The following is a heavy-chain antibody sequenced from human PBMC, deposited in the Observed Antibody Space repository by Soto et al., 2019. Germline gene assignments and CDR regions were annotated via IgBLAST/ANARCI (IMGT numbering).Heavy chain of an antibody. Sequence: SGPMLVNPTQTLTLTCTFSGFSLSTSGVRVGWIRQPPGKALELLALIYWDDDKRYSLSLKIRLTITKDTSKIQVDLTMTNMDPVDTASYYCAHSYDYGDFYVTLDYWGQGTLVTVSS. V-gene: IGHV2-5*02. CDR1: GFSLSTSGVR. CDR2: IYWDDDK. CDR3: AHSYDYGDFYVTLDY. D-gene: IGHD4-17*01. J-gene: IGHJ4*02.